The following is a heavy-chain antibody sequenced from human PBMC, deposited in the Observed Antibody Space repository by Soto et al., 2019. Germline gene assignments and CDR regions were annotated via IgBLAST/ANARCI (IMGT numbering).Heavy chain of an antibody. V-gene: IGHV5-10-1*01. Sequence: GESLKISCKGSGYSFTSYWISWVRQMPGKGLEWMGRIDPSDSYTNYSPSFQGHVTISADKSISTAYLQWSSLKASDTAMYYCARQGRYCSGGSCPLDYWGQGTLVTVS. CDR1: GYSFTSYW. CDR2: IDPSDSYT. J-gene: IGHJ4*02. CDR3: ARQGRYCSGGSCPLDY. D-gene: IGHD2-15*01.